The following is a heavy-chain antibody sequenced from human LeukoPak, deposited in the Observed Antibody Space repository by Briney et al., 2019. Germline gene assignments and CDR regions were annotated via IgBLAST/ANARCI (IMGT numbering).Heavy chain of an antibody. D-gene: IGHD6-19*01. Sequence: ASVKVSCKASGGTFSSYAISWVRQAPGQGLEWMGGIIPVFGTANYAQKFQGRVTITADESTSTAYMELSSLTSEDTAIYYCTRDHSSGLYYFDYWGQGTLVTVSS. V-gene: IGHV1-69*13. J-gene: IGHJ4*02. CDR1: GGTFSSYA. CDR3: TRDHSSGLYYFDY. CDR2: IIPVFGTA.